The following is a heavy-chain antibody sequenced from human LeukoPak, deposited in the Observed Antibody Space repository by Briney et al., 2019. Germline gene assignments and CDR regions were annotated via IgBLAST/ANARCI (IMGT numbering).Heavy chain of an antibody. CDR2: IKEDGSEK. CDR3: ARDLYGYGSGQIKSAFDI. V-gene: IGHV3-7*04. Sequence: PGGSLRLSCAASGFTFSSLWMSWVRQAPGKGLEWVANIKEDGSEKYYMDSVRGRFTISRDNAKNSVYLQMNSLRAEDTAVYHCARDLYGYGSGQIKSAFDIWGQGTMVIVSS. D-gene: IGHD3-10*01. J-gene: IGHJ3*02. CDR1: GFTFSSLW.